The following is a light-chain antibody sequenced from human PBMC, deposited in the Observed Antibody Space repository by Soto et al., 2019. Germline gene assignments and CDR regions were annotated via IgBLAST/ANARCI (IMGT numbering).Light chain of an antibody. CDR3: LSYDSGLSGHWV. CDR1: SSNLGAGYD. V-gene: IGLV1-40*01. J-gene: IGLJ3*02. Sequence: QSVLTQPPSMSGAPGQRVTMSCTGSSSNLGAGYDVHWYQRLPGAAPKLLIYDNTHRPSGVPNRFSGSKSGTSASLAITGLQAEDEADYYCLSYDSGLSGHWVFGGGTKLTVL. CDR2: DNT.